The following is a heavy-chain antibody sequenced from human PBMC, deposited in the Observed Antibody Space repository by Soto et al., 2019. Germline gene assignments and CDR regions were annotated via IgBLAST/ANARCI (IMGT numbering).Heavy chain of an antibody. Sequence: PSETLSLTSTVSGGSISSYYWSWIRQPPGKGLEWIGYIYYSGSTNYNPSLKSRVTISVDTSKNQFSLKLSSVTAADTAVYYCARGGVRGVILNWFDPWGQGTLVTVSS. J-gene: IGHJ5*02. D-gene: IGHD3-10*01. V-gene: IGHV4-59*01. CDR3: ARGGVRGVILNWFDP. CDR2: IYYSGST. CDR1: GGSISSYY.